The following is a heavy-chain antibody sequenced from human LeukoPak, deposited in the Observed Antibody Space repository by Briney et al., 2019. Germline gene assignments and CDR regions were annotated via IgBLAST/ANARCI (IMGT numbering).Heavy chain of an antibody. J-gene: IGHJ4*02. V-gene: IGHV3-7*05. CDR2: IKQDGSEK. CDR3: ASRAGYSSSWSAFDY. D-gene: IGHD6-13*01. CDR1: GFTFSSHW. Sequence: GGSLRLSCAASGFTFSSHWMSWVRQAPGKGLEWVANIKQDGSEKYYVDSVKGRFTISRDNAKNSLYLQMDSLRAEDTAVYYCASRAGYSSSWSAFDYWGQGTLVTVSS.